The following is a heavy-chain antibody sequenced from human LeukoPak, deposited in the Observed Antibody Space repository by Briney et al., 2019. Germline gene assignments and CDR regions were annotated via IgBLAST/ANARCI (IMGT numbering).Heavy chain of an antibody. D-gene: IGHD5-12*01. Sequence: SQTLCLTCAVSGGSIRSYYWSWIRQPPGKGLEWSRYIYYSGSNNYSPSLKSRVTISVDTSKNQFSLKLSSVTAADTAVYYCARQGYSAYEILDYWGQGTLVTVSS. J-gene: IGHJ4*02. CDR2: IYYSGSN. CDR1: GGSIRSYY. V-gene: IGHV4-59*08. CDR3: ARQGYSAYEILDY.